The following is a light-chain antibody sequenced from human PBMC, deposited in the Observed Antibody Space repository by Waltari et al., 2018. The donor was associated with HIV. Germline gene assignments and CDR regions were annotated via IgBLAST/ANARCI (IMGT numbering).Light chain of an antibody. V-gene: IGKV1-5*03. CDR1: QSITSS. J-gene: IGKJ3*01. CDR2: GAS. CDR3: LHYKYYPFT. Sequence: DPQMTQSPSTLSASIGDRVTISCRASQSITSSLAWYQQKPGKAPKLLVYGASTLPSGVPSKFSGSGSGTEFTLTISSLQPDDFATYYCLHYKYYPFTFGPGTKVDIK.